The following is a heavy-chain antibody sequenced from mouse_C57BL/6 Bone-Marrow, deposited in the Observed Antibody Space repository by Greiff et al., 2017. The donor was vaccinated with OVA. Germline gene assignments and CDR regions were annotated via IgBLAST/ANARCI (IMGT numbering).Heavy chain of an antibody. CDR3: AKDWDAF. Sequence: VQLQQSGPVLVKPGASVQMSCKASGYTFTDYYMNWVKQSHGKSLEWIGVINPYNGGTSYNQKFKGKATLTVAKSSSTAYMELNSLTSEDSAVYYCAKDWDAFWGQGTTLTVSS. CDR2: INPYNGGT. J-gene: IGHJ2*01. D-gene: IGHD4-1*01. V-gene: IGHV1-19*01. CDR1: GYTFTDYY.